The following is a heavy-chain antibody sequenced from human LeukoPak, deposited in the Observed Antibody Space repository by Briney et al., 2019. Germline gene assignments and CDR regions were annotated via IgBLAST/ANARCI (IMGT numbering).Heavy chain of an antibody. CDR1: GYTFTSYY. V-gene: IGHV1-46*01. CDR2: INPSGGST. D-gene: IGHD3-10*01. J-gene: IGHJ5*02. Sequence: ASVKVSCKASGYTFTSYYMYWVRQAPGQGLEWMGIINPSGGSTSYAQKFQGRVTMTRDTSTSTVYMELSSLRSEDTAVYYCARAPKSGSGSLEGSWFDPWGQGTLVTVSS. CDR3: ARAPKSGSGSLEGSWFDP.